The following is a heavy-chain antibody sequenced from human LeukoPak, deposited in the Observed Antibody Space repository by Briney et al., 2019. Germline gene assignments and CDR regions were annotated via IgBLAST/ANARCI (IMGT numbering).Heavy chain of an antibody. CDR2: ISSGDGIT. Sequence: GGSLRLSCAASGFSFSDYAMTWVRQAPGKGLGWVSTISSGDGITYYADSVKGRFTISRDSSKNTLFLHMNTLRAEDTAIYYCAKDRTVGASYWYFDLWGRGTLVTVSS. CDR3: AKDRTVGASYWYFDL. V-gene: IGHV3-23*01. D-gene: IGHD1-26*01. CDR1: GFSFSDYA. J-gene: IGHJ2*01.